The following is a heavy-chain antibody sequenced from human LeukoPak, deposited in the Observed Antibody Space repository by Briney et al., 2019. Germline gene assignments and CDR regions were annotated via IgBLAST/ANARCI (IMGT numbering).Heavy chain of an antibody. V-gene: IGHV3-7*01. J-gene: IGHJ6*02. CDR3: ARETVTTSPSGMDV. CDR2: IKPDGSAT. D-gene: IGHD4-17*01. Sequence: GGSLRLSCAASGFTLRSEWMSWLRQTPEKGLEWVANIKPDGSATAYVDSVKGRSTISRDNSKNTLYLQMNSLRAEDTAVYYCARETVTTSPSGMDVWGQGTTVTVSS. CDR1: GFTLRSEW.